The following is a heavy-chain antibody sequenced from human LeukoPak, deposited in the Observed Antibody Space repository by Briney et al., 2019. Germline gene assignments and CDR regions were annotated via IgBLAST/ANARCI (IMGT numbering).Heavy chain of an antibody. CDR2: IFWNDDK. CDR3: ARSDTETYYGGSATTYYGSLDF. Sequence: SGPTLVKPTQTLTLTCTFSGFSLNTRGMGVGWIRQPPGKALEWLALIFWNDDKRYSPSLKSRLTITKDTSENQVVLTMTNLDPVDTATYYCARSDTETYYGGSATTYYGSLDFWGQGTLVTVSS. D-gene: IGHD3-10*01. CDR1: GFSLNTRGMG. J-gene: IGHJ4*02. V-gene: IGHV2-5*01.